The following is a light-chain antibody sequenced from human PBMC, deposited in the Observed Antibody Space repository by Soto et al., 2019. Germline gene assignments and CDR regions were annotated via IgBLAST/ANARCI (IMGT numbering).Light chain of an antibody. CDR1: TSDIGEYNY. V-gene: IGLV2-14*01. Sequence: QSALTQPASVSGSPGQSITISFTGSTSDIGEYNYVSWYQQQPGKAPKLLIYEVSLRPSGISSRFSGSKSGNTASLTISGLLAEDEADYYCNAYTKTSTLFVFGSGTKLTVL. CDR3: NAYTKTSTLFV. CDR2: EVS. J-gene: IGLJ1*01.